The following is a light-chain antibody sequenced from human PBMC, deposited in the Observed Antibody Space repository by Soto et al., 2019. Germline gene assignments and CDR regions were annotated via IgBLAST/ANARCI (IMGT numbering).Light chain of an antibody. CDR1: QTIASNF. CDR3: QQYARSPRT. V-gene: IGKV3-20*01. CDR2: NAA. Sequence: IVLTQSPGTLSLSPGERASLSCRASQTIASNFIAWYQQRPGQAPRLLIYNAASRATGVPARFSGSGSGTDLSLTITRMEPDDFAVYYCQQYARSPRTFGQGTKLEMK. J-gene: IGKJ1*01.